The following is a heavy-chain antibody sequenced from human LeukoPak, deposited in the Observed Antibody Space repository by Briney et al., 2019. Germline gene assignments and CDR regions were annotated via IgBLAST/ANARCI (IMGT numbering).Heavy chain of an antibody. CDR1: GFTFSSYA. J-gene: IGHJ1*01. Sequence: GGSLRLSCAASGFTFSSYAMHWVRQAPGKGLEYVSAISSNGGSTYYANSVKGRFTISRDSSKNTLYLQMGSLRAEDMAVYYCARDVGYCSGGSCSGYFQHWGQGTLVTVSS. D-gene: IGHD2-15*01. V-gene: IGHV3-64*01. CDR2: ISSNGGST. CDR3: ARDVGYCSGGSCSGYFQH.